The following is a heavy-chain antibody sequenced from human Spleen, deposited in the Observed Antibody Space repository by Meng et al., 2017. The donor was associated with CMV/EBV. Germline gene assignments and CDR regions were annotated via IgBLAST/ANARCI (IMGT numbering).Heavy chain of an antibody. CDR1: GFTFSSYS. V-gene: IGHV3-21*01. Sequence: EVQLVESGGGLVKPGGSLILSCAASGFTFSSYSMNWVRQAPGKGLEGVSSISSSSSYIYYADSVKGRFTISRDNAKNLLYLQMNSLRAEDTAVYYCARVLGDCSGGSCYSRNWYFDLWGRGTLVTVSS. CDR3: ARVLGDCSGGSCYSRNWYFDL. J-gene: IGHJ2*01. D-gene: IGHD2-15*01. CDR2: ISSSSSYI.